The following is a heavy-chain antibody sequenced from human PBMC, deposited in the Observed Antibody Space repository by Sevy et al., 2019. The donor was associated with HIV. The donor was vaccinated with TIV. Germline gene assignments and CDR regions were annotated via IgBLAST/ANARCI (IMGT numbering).Heavy chain of an antibody. J-gene: IGHJ4*02. V-gene: IGHV3-23*01. D-gene: IGHD2-2*01. CDR3: AKSDAFCSGTSCYFDY. Sequence: GGSLRLSCAASGFTFRNYAMSWVRQAPGKGLEWVSAISGSGDATYYADSVKGRFTISRDNSRNTLDLQMNSLRAEDTAVYSCAKSDAFCSGTSCYFDYWGQGSLVTVSS. CDR2: ISGSGDAT. CDR1: GFTFRNYA.